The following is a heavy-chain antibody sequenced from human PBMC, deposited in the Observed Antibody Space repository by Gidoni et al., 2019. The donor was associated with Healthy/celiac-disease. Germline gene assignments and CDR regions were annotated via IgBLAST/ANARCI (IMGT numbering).Heavy chain of an antibody. V-gene: IGHV1-24*01. J-gene: IGHJ5*02. Sequence: QVQLVQSGAEVKKPGASVTVSCKVSGYPLPELSMPWVRQAPGKGLEWMGGFDPEDGETIYAQKFQGRVTMTEDTSTDTAYMELSSLRSEDTAVYYCATVRHYDSSGYYYGPLNWFDPWGQGTLVTVSS. CDR2: FDPEDGET. CDR1: GYPLPELS. CDR3: ATVRHYDSSGYYYGPLNWFDP. D-gene: IGHD3-22*01.